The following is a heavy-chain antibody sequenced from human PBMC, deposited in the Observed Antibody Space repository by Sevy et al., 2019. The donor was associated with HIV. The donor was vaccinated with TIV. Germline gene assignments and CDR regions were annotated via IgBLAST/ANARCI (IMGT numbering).Heavy chain of an antibody. Sequence: GGSLRLSCAASGFTFSSYSMNWVRQAPGKGLEWVSSISSSSSYIYYADSVKGRFTISRDNAKNSLYLQMNSLRAEDTAVYYCARASGYCTNGVCYSYCMDVWGQGTTVTVSS. CDR3: ARASGYCTNGVCYSYCMDV. V-gene: IGHV3-21*01. J-gene: IGHJ6*02. CDR1: GFTFSSYS. CDR2: ISSSSSYI. D-gene: IGHD2-8*01.